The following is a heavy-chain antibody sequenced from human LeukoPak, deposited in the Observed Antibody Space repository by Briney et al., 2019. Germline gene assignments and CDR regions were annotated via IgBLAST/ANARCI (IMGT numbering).Heavy chain of an antibody. D-gene: IGHD3-10*01. CDR3: ARLYYYASGSRNWLHP. V-gene: IGHV5-51*01. J-gene: IGHJ5*02. CDR2: IYPGDSDT. Sequence: GESLKISCKGSGYSFTSYWIGWVRQMPGKGLGWMGIIYPGDSDTRYSPSFHGQVTISADKFISTHYLQWSSLKPSDTAMYYCARLYYYASGSRNWLHPWAQGTLVTVSS. CDR1: GYSFTSYW.